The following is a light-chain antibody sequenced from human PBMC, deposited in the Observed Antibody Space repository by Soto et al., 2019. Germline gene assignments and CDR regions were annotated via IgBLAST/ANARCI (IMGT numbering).Light chain of an antibody. CDR3: QQFGNSPWT. Sequence: DIVLSQSPGILSLSPGERATLSCRASQSVPNTYFAWYQQKPGHPPRLLIAGASHRDTGIPDRFSGSGSGTDFTLTISRLEPEDFAAYFCQQFGNSPWTFGQGTRVEI. CDR2: GAS. V-gene: IGKV3-20*01. J-gene: IGKJ1*01. CDR1: QSVPNTY.